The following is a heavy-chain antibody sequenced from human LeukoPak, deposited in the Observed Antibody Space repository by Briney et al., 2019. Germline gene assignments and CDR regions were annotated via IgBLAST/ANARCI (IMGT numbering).Heavy chain of an antibody. V-gene: IGHV3-48*01. Sequence: GGSLRLSCAASGSTFSSYSMNWVRQAPGKGLEWVSYISSSSSTIYYADSVKGRFTISRDNAKNSLYLQMNSLRAEDTAVYYCARLGLIVGATTSGAWGQGTLVTVSS. D-gene: IGHD1-26*01. CDR2: ISSSSSTI. CDR3: ARLGLIVGATTSGA. J-gene: IGHJ5*02. CDR1: GSTFSSYS.